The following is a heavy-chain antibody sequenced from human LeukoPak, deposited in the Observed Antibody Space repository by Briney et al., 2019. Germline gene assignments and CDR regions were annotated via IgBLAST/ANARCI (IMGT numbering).Heavy chain of an antibody. CDR2: INPSGGST. V-gene: IGHV1-46*01. D-gene: IGHD2-15*01. CDR1: GYTFTSYY. Sequence: ASVKVSCKASGYTFTSYYMHWVRQAPGQGLEWMGIINPSGGSTSYAQKFQGRVTMTRDTCTSTVYLELSSLRSEDPAVYYCARGNPINSGYGGIVVVVAATFDYWGQGTLVTVSS. J-gene: IGHJ4*02. CDR3: ARGNPINSGYGGIVVVVAATFDY.